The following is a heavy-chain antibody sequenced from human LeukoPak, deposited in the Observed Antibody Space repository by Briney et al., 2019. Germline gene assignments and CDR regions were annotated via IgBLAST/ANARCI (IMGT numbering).Heavy chain of an antibody. CDR1: GFTFSSYW. J-gene: IGHJ3*02. V-gene: IGHV3-7*01. Sequence: PGGSLRLSCAASGFTFSSYWMTWVRQAPGKGLEWVANIKEDGSEKYYVDSVKGRFTISRDNGKNSLYLQMNSLRVEDTAFYYCARGSIWMDAFDIWGQGTMVTVSS. D-gene: IGHD2-2*03. CDR3: ARGSIWMDAFDI. CDR2: IKEDGSEK.